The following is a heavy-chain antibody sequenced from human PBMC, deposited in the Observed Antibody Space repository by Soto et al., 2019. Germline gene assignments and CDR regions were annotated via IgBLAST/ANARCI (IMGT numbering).Heavy chain of an antibody. CDR3: ARCPFDITGTTHYYYYGLDL. CDR1: GGTFSSYA. D-gene: IGHD1-20*01. V-gene: IGHV1-69*12. CDR2: IIPTFGTA. J-gene: IGHJ6*02. Sequence: QVQLVQSGAEVKKPGSSVKVSCKASGGTFSSYAISWVRQAPGQGLEWMGGIIPTFGTANYAQKFQGRVTSTADESPSKPYMELSSLRAEDTAVHYCARCPFDITGTTHYYYYGLDLWGQGTPVTVFS.